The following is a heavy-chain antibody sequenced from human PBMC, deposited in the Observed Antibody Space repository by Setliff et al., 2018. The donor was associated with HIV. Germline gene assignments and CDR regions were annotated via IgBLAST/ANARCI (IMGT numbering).Heavy chain of an antibody. CDR1: GGSISSSSYY. D-gene: IGHD1-26*01. CDR3: ASGGHRLHDY. Sequence: SETLSLTCTVSGGSISSSSYYWGWIRQPPGKGLELIGTIYYSGGTYYKSSLKSRLIISLDTSKNQFSLNLRSVTAADTAVYFCASGGHRLHDYWGQGTLVTVSS. V-gene: IGHV4-39*07. J-gene: IGHJ4*02. CDR2: IYYSGGT.